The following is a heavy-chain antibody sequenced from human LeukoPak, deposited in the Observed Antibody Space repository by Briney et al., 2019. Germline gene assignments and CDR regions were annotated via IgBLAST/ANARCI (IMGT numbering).Heavy chain of an antibody. CDR1: GVTFSSYS. V-gene: IGHV3-21*01. J-gene: IGHJ4*02. D-gene: IGHD5-18*01. CDR3: ARARGYSYGYMDY. Sequence: GGSLRLSCAASGVTFSSYSMNWVRQAPGKGLEWVSSISSSSSYIYYADSVKGRFTISRDNAKNSLYLQMNSLRAEDTAVYYCARARGYSYGYMDYWGQGTLVTVSS. CDR2: ISSSSSYI.